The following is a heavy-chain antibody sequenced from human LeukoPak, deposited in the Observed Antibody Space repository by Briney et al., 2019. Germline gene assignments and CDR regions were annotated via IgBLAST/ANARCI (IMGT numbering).Heavy chain of an antibody. D-gene: IGHD3-10*01. CDR1: GGSISSYY. J-gene: IGHJ4*02. V-gene: IGHV4-59*01. CDR2: IYYSGST. CDR3: ARALYGSGSYYRY. Sequence: PSETLSLTCTVSGGSISSYYWSWIRQPPGKGLEWLGYIYYSGSTNYNPSLKSRVTISVDTSKNQFSLKLSSVTAADTAVYYCARALYGSGSYYRYWGQGTLVTVSS.